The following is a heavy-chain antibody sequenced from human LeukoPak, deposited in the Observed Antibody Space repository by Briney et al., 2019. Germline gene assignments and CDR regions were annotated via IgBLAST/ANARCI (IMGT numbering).Heavy chain of an antibody. J-gene: IGHJ1*01. CDR1: GFPFNSYS. V-gene: IGHV3-23*01. Sequence: PGGSLRLSCAVSGFPFNSYSMNWVRQAPGKGLEWVSAFSGSGGSTYYADSVKGRFTISRDNSKNTLYLQMNSLRAEDTAVYYCAKSSPPPLRDWGRGTLVAVSS. CDR3: AKSSPPPLRD. CDR2: FSGSGGST.